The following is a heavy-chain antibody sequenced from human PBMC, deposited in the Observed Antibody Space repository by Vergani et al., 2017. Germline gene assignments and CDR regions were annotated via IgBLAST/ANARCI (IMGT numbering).Heavy chain of an antibody. CDR1: GYTFTGYY. Sequence: QVQLVQSGAEVTKPGASVKVSCKASGYTFTGYYMHWVRQAPGQGLEWMGWINPNSGGTNYAQKFQGRVTMTRDTSISTAYMELSRLRSDDTAVYYCARARDLVATIYYYCGMDVWGQGTTVIVSS. D-gene: IGHD5-12*01. J-gene: IGHJ6*02. CDR3: ARARDLVATIYYYCGMDV. V-gene: IGHV1-2*02. CDR2: INPNSGGT.